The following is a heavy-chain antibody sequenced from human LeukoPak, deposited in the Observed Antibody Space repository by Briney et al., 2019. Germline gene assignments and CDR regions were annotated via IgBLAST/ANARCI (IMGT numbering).Heavy chain of an antibody. V-gene: IGHV4-4*07. CDR3: ARLMGYDYVWGSYRSAFDI. D-gene: IGHD3-16*01. Sequence: SETLSLTCSVSGGSISSYYWSWIRQPAGKGLEWIGRIYTSGSTNYNPSLKSRVTISVDTSKNQFSLKLSSVTAADTAVYYCARLMGYDYVWGSYRSAFDIWGQGTMVTVSS. CDR1: GGSISSYY. CDR2: IYTSGST. J-gene: IGHJ3*02.